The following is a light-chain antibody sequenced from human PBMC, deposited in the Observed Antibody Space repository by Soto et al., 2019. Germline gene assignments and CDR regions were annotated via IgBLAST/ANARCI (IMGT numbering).Light chain of an antibody. CDR1: QSVSSY. Sequence: EIVLTQSPATVSLSPGERATLSCRASQSVSSYLAWYQQKPGQAPRLLIYDASNRATGIPVRISGSGSGTDFTLTINSLEPEDFAVYYCQQRSNWPYTFGQGTKLEIK. CDR2: DAS. CDR3: QQRSNWPYT. V-gene: IGKV3-11*01. J-gene: IGKJ2*01.